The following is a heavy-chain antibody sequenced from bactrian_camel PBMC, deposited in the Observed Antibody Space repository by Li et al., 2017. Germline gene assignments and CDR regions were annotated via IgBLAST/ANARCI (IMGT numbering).Heavy chain of an antibody. Sequence: QLVESGGGSVEVGGSLRLSCVASGITYDKPCMGWFRQAPGKEREAVAAHYTGTATTYYAGSVKGRFTFSQDNAKNTVYLQMNSLKPEDTAMYYCAARLGRCAGDKTGDFGYWGQGTQVTVS. CDR3: AARLGRCAGDKTGDFGY. CDR2: HYTGTATT. J-gene: IGHJ6*01. D-gene: IGHD3*01. CDR1: GITYDKPC. V-gene: IGHV3S1*01.